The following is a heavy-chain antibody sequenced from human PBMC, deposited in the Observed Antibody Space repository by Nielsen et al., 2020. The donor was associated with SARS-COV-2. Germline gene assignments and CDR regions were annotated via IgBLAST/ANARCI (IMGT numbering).Heavy chain of an antibody. V-gene: IGHV1-69*13. CDR1: GGTFSSYA. CDR3: ARVDGHCSGGSCYSGVY. D-gene: IGHD2-15*01. Sequence: SVKVSCKASGGTFSSYAISWVRQAPGQGLEWMGGIIPIFGTANYAQKFQGRVTITADESTSTACMELSSLRSEDTAVYYCARVDGHCSGGSCYSGVYWGQGTLVTVSS. J-gene: IGHJ4*02. CDR2: IIPIFGTA.